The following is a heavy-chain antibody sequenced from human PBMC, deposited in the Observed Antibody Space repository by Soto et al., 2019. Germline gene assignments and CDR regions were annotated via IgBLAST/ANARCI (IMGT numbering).Heavy chain of an antibody. J-gene: IGHJ6*02. CDR1: GYSFTGYW. Sequence: GESRKISCKGSGYSFTGYWIGWVRQMPGKGLEWIGIIYPGDSDTRYSPSFQGQVTISAGKYISTDYLQWSSLKASDTAMYYCARRGTYNKPYYYYYGMDVGGHGTTVTVSS. V-gene: IGHV5-51*01. CDR2: IYPGDSDT. D-gene: IGHD4-4*01. CDR3: ARRGTYNKPYYYYYGMDV.